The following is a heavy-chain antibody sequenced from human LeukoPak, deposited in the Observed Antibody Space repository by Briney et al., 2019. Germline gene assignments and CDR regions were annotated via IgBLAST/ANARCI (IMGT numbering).Heavy chain of an antibody. D-gene: IGHD2-21*01. CDR1: EFTFSRFA. CDR2: LSGSGGAT. Sequence: PGGSLRLSCEASEFTFSRFAMSWIRQPPGTGLEWVSTLSGSGGATYYADSVKGRFTTSRDNSKDTLYLQMDNLRADDTAVYYCAKHLGSHSFLFYYMDLWGKGTSVIVSS. V-gene: IGHV3-23*01. CDR3: AKHLGSHSFLFYYMDL. J-gene: IGHJ6*03.